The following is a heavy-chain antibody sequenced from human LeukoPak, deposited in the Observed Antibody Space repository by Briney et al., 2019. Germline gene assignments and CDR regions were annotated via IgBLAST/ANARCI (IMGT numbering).Heavy chain of an antibody. Sequence: SETLSLTCTVSGGSISSGGYYWSWIRQHPGKGLEWIGYIYYSGSTYYNPSLKSRVTISVDTSKNQFSLKLSSVTAADTAMYYCARQYSSSWYVADYWGQGTLVTVSS. J-gene: IGHJ4*02. CDR1: GGSISSGGYY. V-gene: IGHV4-31*03. CDR2: IYYSGST. CDR3: ARQYSSSWYVADY. D-gene: IGHD6-13*01.